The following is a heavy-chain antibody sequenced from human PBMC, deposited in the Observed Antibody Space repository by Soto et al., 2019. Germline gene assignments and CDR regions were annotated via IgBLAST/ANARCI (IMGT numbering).Heavy chain of an antibody. V-gene: IGHV1-69*01. J-gene: IGHJ6*02. CDR2: IIPIFGTA. CDR1: GGTFSSYA. Sequence: QVQLVQSGAEVKKPGSSVKVSCKASGGTFSSYAISWVRQAPGQVLEWMGGIIPIFGTANYAQKFQGRVTITADESTSTAYMELSSLRSEDTAVYYCGLAVAGTNYYYYGMDVWGQGTTVTVSS. D-gene: IGHD6-19*01. CDR3: GLAVAGTNYYYYGMDV.